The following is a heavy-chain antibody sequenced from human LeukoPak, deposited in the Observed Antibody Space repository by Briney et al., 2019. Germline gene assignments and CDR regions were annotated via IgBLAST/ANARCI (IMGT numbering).Heavy chain of an antibody. CDR3: ARDRTGFDY. Sequence: SETLSLTCTVSGGSISSSSYYWGWIRQPPGKGLEWIGSIYYSGSTYYNPSLKSRVTISVDTSKNQFSLKLSSVTAADTAVYYCARDRTGFDYWGQGTLVTVSS. J-gene: IGHJ4*02. CDR1: GGSISSSSYY. CDR2: IYYSGST. V-gene: IGHV4-39*07.